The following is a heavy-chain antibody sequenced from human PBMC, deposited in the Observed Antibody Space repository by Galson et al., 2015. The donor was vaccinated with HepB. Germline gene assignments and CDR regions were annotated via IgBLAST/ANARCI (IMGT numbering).Heavy chain of an antibody. V-gene: IGHV5-51*01. CDR1: GYSFTNSW. CDR3: ARLPSYRTSNYFDP. Sequence: QSGAEVKKPGESLKISCRASGYSFTNSWIGWVRQMPGKGLEWMGIIYPDDSDTRYSPSFQGQVTISADKSITTAYLQWSSLKASDTATYYCARLPSYRTSNYFDPWGQGTLVTVSS. CDR2: IYPDDSDT. D-gene: IGHD1-7*01. J-gene: IGHJ5*02.